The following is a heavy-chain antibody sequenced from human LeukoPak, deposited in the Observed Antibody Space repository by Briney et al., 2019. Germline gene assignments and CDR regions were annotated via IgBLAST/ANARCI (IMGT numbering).Heavy chain of an antibody. V-gene: IGHV1-18*04. D-gene: IGHD3-9*01. CDR1: GYTFTSYG. CDR2: ISAYNGNT. Sequence: GESLKISCKASGYTFTSYGISWVRQAPGQGLEWMGWISAYNGNTNYAQKLQGRVTMTTDTSTSTAYMELRSLRSDDTAVYYCARDHLRYFDWLSLPVNWFDPWGQGTLVTVSS. CDR3: ARDHLRYFDWLSLPVNWFDP. J-gene: IGHJ5*02.